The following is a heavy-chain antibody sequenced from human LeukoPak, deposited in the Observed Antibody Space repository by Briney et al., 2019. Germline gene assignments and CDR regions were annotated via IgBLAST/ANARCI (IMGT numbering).Heavy chain of an antibody. Sequence: GGSLRLSCAASGFTFSSYGMHWVRQAPGKGLEWVAFIRYDGSNKYYADSVKGRFTISRDNAKNSLYLQMNSLRAEDTAVYYCARGEGGYDILTGYLQNWGQGTLVTVSS. D-gene: IGHD3-9*01. J-gene: IGHJ4*02. CDR1: GFTFSSYG. CDR2: IRYDGSNK. V-gene: IGHV3-30*02. CDR3: ARGEGGYDILTGYLQN.